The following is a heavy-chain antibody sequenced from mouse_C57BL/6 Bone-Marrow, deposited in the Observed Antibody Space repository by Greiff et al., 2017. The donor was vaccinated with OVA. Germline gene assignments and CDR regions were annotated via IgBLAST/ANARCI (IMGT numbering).Heavy chain of an antibody. Sequence: SAVLLVQPGGSLKLSCAASGFTFSDYYMYWVRQTPEKRLEWVAYISNGGGSTYYPDTVKGRFTISRDNAKNTLYLQMSRLKSEDTAMYYCARHGYYGSPFAYWGQGTLVTVSA. D-gene: IGHD1-1*01. CDR1: GFTFSDYY. CDR2: ISNGGGST. J-gene: IGHJ3*01. CDR3: ARHGYYGSPFAY. V-gene: IGHV5-12*01.